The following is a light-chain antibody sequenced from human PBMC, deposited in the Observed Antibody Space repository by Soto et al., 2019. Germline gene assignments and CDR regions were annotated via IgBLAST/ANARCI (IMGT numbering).Light chain of an antibody. CDR2: AAS. CDR3: QQSYSYPSIT. CDR1: QGISSY. J-gene: IGKJ5*01. V-gene: IGKV1-8*01. Sequence: AIRMTQSPSSLSASTGDRVTITCRASQGISSYLAWYQQKPGKAPKLLIYAASTLQSGVPSRFSGSGSGTDFTLTISCLQSEDCATYYCQQSYSYPSITFGQGTRLEIK.